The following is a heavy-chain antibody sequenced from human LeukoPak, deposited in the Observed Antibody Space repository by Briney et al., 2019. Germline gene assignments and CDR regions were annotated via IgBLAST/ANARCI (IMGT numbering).Heavy chain of an antibody. V-gene: IGHV1-69*06. CDR3: ARDPGVYYGPGSYYPPHYYYYYMDV. J-gene: IGHJ6*03. CDR2: IIPIFGTA. CDR1: GYTFTSYA. Sequence: SVKVSCKASGYTFTSYAISWVRQAPGQGLEWMGGIIPIFGTANYAQKFQGRVTITADKSTSTAYMELSSLRSEDAAVYYCARDPGVYYGPGSYYPPHYYYYYMDVWGKGTTVTVSS. D-gene: IGHD3-10*01.